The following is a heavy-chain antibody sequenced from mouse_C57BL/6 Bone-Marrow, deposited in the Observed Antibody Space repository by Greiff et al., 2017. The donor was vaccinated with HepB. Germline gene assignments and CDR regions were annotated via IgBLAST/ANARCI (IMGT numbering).Heavy chain of an antibody. D-gene: IGHD2-4*01. CDR2: IDPETGGT. CDR3: TVFFDYGAY. CDR1: GYTFTDYE. Sequence: QVHVKQSGAELVRPGASVTLSCKASGYTFTDYEMHWVKQTPVHGLEWIGAIDPETGGTAYNQKFKGKAILTADKSSSTAYMELRSLTSEDSAVYYCTVFFDYGAYWGQGTLVTVSA. J-gene: IGHJ3*01. V-gene: IGHV1-15*01.